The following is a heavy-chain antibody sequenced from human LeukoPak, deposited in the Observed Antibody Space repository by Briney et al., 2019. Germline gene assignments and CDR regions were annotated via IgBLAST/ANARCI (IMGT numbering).Heavy chain of an antibody. CDR1: GFTFSSYW. V-gene: IGHV3-7*01. J-gene: IGHJ6*02. Sequence: PGGSLRLSCAASGFTFSSYWMSWVRQAPGKGLEWVANIKQDGSEKYYVDSVKGRFPISRDNAKNSLYLQMNSLRAEDTAVYYCARDGPVTPSYYYYYGMDVWGQGTTVTVSS. CDR2: IKQDGSEK. CDR3: ARDGPVTPSYYYYYGMDV. D-gene: IGHD4-17*01.